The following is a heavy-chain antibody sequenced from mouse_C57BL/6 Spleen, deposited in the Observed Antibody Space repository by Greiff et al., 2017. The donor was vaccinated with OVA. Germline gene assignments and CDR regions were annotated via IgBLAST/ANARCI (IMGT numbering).Heavy chain of an antibody. Sequence: QVQLQQPGADLAKPGASVKLSCKASGYTFTSYWMHWVTQRPGQGLEWIGYINPSSGYTKSNQKLKDQATLTADKSSSTAYRQLSSLTYEDSAVYYCARGGYYAMDYWGQGTSVTVSS. CDR2: INPSSGYT. V-gene: IGHV1-7*01. CDR1: GYTFTSYW. J-gene: IGHJ4*01. CDR3: ARGGYYAMDY.